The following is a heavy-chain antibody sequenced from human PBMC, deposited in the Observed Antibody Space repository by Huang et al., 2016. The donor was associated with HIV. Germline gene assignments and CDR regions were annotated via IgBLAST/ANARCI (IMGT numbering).Heavy chain of an antibody. CDR3: ARQWTILEWLLGLDV. V-gene: IGHV4-34*02. Sequence: QMQLQQRGAGLLKPSETLSLTCGVSGGSFTGNYLTWIRQAPGKGLVGIGEVNDSGATNYTPSLNGRVTISLDKSNRELSLNLRSVTAADTAVYYCARQWTILEWLLGLDVWGQGTTVIVSS. D-gene: IGHD3-3*01. CDR2: VNDSGAT. J-gene: IGHJ6*02. CDR1: GGSFTGNY.